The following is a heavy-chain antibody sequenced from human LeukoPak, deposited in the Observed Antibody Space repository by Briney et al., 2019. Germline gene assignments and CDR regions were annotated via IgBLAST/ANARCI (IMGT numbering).Heavy chain of an antibody. CDR1: GFTFGTYA. CDR2: ISGSGGST. J-gene: IGHJ4*02. V-gene: IGHV3-23*01. D-gene: IGHD6-13*01. CDR3: ARVITDSSSWYGSDY. Sequence: GGSLRLSCAASGFTFGTYAMSWVRQAPGKGLEWISAISGSGGSTYYADSVKGRFTISRDNSKNTLYLQMNSLRAEDTAVYYCARVITDSSSWYGSDYWGQGTLVTVSS.